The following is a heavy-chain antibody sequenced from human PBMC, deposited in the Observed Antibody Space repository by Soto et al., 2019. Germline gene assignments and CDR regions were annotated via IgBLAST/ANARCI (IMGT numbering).Heavy chain of an antibody. D-gene: IGHD2-2*01. J-gene: IGHJ6*02. CDR3: STSVYCSTTRCYYYYGLDV. CDR2: IIPIFGTE. Sequence: QVQLVQSGAEVKKPGSSVKVSCKVSGGTFSSHSINWVRQAPGHGPEWMGGIIPIFGTENYAQKFEGRVTITEDESTSTAYMELSSLTSEDTALYYCSTSVYCSTTRCYYYYGLDVWGQGTTVIVSS. CDR1: GGTFSSHS. V-gene: IGHV1-69*01.